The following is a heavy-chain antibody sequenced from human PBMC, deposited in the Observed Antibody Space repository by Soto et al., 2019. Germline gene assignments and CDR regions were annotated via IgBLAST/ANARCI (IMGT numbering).Heavy chain of an antibody. CDR3: ARGERDGYGDYYYYGMDV. Sequence: SVKVSCKASGYTFTGYYMHWVRQAPGQGLEWMGWINPNSGGTNYAQKFQGRVTMTRDTSISTAYMELSRLRSDDTAVYYCARGERDGYGDYYYYGMDVWGQGTTVTVSS. J-gene: IGHJ6*02. D-gene: IGHD5-12*01. V-gene: IGHV1-2*02. CDR2: INPNSGGT. CDR1: GYTFTGYY.